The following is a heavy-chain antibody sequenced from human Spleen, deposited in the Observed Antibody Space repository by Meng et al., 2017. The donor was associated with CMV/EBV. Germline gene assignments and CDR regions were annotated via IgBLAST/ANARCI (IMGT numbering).Heavy chain of an antibody. CDR2: ISKDGSIK. D-gene: IGHD1-26*01. J-gene: IGHJ6*02. V-gene: IGHV3-30-3*01. CDR1: GFTFSSYS. Sequence: GESLKISCAASGFTFSSYSMHWVRQAPGKGLEWVAIISKDGSIKYYADSVEGRFTISRDNSRNTVYLQMNSLRFEDTAVFYCARDHIEVPTKYYYYGMDVWGQGTTVTVSS. CDR3: ARDHIEVPTKYYYYGMDV.